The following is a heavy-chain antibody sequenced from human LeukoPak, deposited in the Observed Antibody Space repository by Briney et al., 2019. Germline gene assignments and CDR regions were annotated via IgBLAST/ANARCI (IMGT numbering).Heavy chain of an antibody. D-gene: IGHD3-16*01. Sequence: GGSLRLSCSASGFTFSSYAMHWVRQAPGKGLEYVSAISSNGGSTYYADSVKGRFTISRDNAENSLYLQMNSLRVEDTALYYCAKDLIRDTGMFIPGHWGQGTQVTVSS. V-gene: IGHV3-64*04. CDR3: AKDLIRDTGMFIPGH. CDR1: GFTFSSYA. J-gene: IGHJ4*02. CDR2: ISSNGGST.